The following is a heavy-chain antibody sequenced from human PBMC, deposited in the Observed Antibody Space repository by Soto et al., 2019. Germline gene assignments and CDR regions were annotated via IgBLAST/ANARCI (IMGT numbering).Heavy chain of an antibody. CDR2: IYYSGST. D-gene: IGHD2-15*01. CDR1: GGSISSYY. Sequence: NPSETLSLTCTVSGGSISSYYWSWIRQPPGKGLEWIGYIYYSGSTNYNPSLKSRVTISVDTSKNQFSLKLSSVTAADTAVYYCARRYRGTFDDWGQGTLVTVSS. V-gene: IGHV4-59*08. CDR3: ARRYRGTFDD. J-gene: IGHJ4*02.